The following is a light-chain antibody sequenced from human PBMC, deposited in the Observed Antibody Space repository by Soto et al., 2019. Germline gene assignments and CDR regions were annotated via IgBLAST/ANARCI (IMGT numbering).Light chain of an antibody. CDR2: DAS. V-gene: IGKV3-11*01. Sequence: EIVLTQSPATLSLSPGERATLSCRASQSVSSYLAWYQQKPGQAPRLLIYDASNRATGIPARFSGSGSGTDFTLSISSLEPEDFAVYYCQLRSHWPPSTFGGGTKVEIK. J-gene: IGKJ4*01. CDR3: QLRSHWPPST. CDR1: QSVSSY.